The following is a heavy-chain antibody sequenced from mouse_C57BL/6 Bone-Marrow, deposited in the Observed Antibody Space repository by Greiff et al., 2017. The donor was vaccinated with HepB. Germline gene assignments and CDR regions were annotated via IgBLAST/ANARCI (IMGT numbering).Heavy chain of an antibody. CDR1: GFTFSSYA. Sequence: EVQLVESGGGLVKPGGSLKLSCAASGFTFSSYAMSWVRQTPEKRLEWVATISDGGSYTYYPDNVKGRFTISRDNAKNNLYLQMSHLKSEDTAMYYCARGKIYFDYWGRGTTLTVSS. J-gene: IGHJ2*01. CDR3: ARGKIYFDY. CDR2: ISDGGSYT. V-gene: IGHV5-4*01.